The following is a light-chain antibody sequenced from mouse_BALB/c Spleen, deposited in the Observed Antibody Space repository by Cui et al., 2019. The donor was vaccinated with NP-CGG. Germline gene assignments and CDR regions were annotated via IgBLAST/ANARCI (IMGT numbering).Light chain of an antibody. J-gene: IGLJ1*01. CDR1: SGAVTTSNY. Sequence: QAVVTQEYALTTSPGETVTLTCRSSSGAVTTSNYANWVQEKPDHLFTGLIGGTNNRAPGVPARFSGSLIGDKVALIITGAQIEDEAIYFCALWYSNHWVFGGGTKLTVL. CDR2: GTN. CDR3: ALWYSNHWV. V-gene: IGLV1*01.